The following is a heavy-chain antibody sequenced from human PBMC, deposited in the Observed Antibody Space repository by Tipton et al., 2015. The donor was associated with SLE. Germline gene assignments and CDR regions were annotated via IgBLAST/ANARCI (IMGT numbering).Heavy chain of an antibody. CDR1: GYTFTSYG. J-gene: IGHJ5*02. V-gene: IGHV1-18*01. D-gene: IGHD6-13*01. CDR3: AREGRRWYRGFDP. CDR2: ISAYNGNT. Sequence: QSGPEVKKPGASVKVSCKASGYTFTSYGISWVRQAPGQGLEWMGWISAYNGNTNYAQKFQGRVTITADKSTSTAYMELCSPRSEDTAGYYCAREGRRWYRGFDPWEQETLVTASS.